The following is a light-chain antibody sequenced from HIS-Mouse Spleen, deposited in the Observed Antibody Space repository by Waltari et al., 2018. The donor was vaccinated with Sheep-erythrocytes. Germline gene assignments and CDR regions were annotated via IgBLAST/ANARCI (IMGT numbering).Light chain of an antibody. CDR3: AAWDDSLSGPV. J-gene: IGLJ2*01. V-gene: IGLV1-47*01. CDR2: RNN. Sequence: QSVLTQPPSASGTPGQRVTIPCSGSSPTIATNSVSWSQQLPGTAPKPLIYRNNQRPSGVPDRFSGSKSDTSASLAISGLRSEDEADYYCAAWDDSLSGPVFGGGTKLTVL. CDR1: SPTIATNS.